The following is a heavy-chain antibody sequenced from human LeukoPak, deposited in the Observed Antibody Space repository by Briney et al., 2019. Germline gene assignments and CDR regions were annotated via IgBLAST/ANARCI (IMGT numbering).Heavy chain of an antibody. J-gene: IGHJ4*02. CDR3: ARFSSGWYNGLDY. Sequence: GGSLRLSCAASGFTFSNYGMHWVRQAPGRGLERVAVIWYGGGNKYYADSVKGRFTISRDNSKNTLYLQMNSLRAEDTAVYYCARFSSGWYNGLDYWGQGTLATVSS. D-gene: IGHD6-19*01. CDR2: IWYGGGNK. CDR1: GFTFSNYG. V-gene: IGHV3-33*01.